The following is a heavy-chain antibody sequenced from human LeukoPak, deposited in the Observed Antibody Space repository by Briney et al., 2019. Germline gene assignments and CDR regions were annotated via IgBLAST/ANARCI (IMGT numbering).Heavy chain of an antibody. D-gene: IGHD6-13*01. CDR1: GFTFSTYA. Sequence: GGSLRLSCAASGFTFSTYAMHWVRQAPGKGLEWVAVISYDGSNKYNVDSVKGRFTISRDNSKNTLYLQMNSLRAEDTAVYYCARYRRWAPFDYWGQGTLVTVSS. CDR3: ARYRRWAPFDY. V-gene: IGHV3-30*04. J-gene: IGHJ4*02. CDR2: ISYDGSNK.